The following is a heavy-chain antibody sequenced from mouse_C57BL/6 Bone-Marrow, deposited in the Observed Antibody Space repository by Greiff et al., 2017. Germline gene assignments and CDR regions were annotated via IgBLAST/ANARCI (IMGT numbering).Heavy chain of an antibody. CDR1: GFTFSSYG. Sequence: EVQVVESGGDLVKPGGSLKLSCAASGFTFSSYGMSWVRQTPDKRLEWVATISSGGSYTYYPDSVKGRFTISRDNANNTLYLQMSSLKSEDTAMDYCARHHPITTVVARPFAYWGQGTLVTVSA. V-gene: IGHV5-6*01. D-gene: IGHD1-1*01. CDR2: ISSGGSYT. J-gene: IGHJ3*01. CDR3: ARHHPITTVVARPFAY.